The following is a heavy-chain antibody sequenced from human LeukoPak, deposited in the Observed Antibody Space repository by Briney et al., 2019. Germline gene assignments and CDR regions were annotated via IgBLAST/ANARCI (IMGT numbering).Heavy chain of an antibody. CDR2: INHSGST. D-gene: IGHD3-10*01. V-gene: IGHV4-34*01. Sequence: SETLSLTCAVSGGSFSGYYWSWIRQPPGKGLEWIGEINHSGSTKYNPSLKSRVTISVDTSKNQFSLKLSSVTAADTAVYYCARKRARRGNYYGLGSYYWFDPWGQGTLVTVSS. CDR1: GGSFSGYY. J-gene: IGHJ5*02. CDR3: ARKRARRGNYYGLGSYYWFDP.